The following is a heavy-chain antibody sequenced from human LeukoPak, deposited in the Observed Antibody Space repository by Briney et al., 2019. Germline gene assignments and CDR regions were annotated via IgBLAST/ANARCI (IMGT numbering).Heavy chain of an antibody. CDR3: ARGDISGTSYTFDP. Sequence: SETLSLTCAVYGGSFSNSYWSWIRQPPGKGLEWSGEINHSGSTNYNPSLKSRVTISLDTSKNQFSLKLSSVTAADTAVYYCARGDISGTSYTFDPWGQGTLVTVSS. CDR1: GGSFSNSY. D-gene: IGHD1-14*01. V-gene: IGHV4-34*01. CDR2: INHSGST. J-gene: IGHJ5*02.